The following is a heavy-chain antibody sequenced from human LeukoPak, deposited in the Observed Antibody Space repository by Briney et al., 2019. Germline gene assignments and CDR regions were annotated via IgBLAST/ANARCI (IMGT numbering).Heavy chain of an antibody. CDR1: GFTFSSYA. D-gene: IGHD6-13*01. V-gene: IGHV3-23*01. CDR3: AKDRGSSWPHGFDY. J-gene: IGHJ4*02. Sequence: GGSLRLFCAASGFTFSSYAMSWVRQAPGKGLEWVSAISGGGGSTYYADSVKGRFTISGDNSKNTLYLQMNSLRAEDTAVYYCAKDRGSSWPHGFDYWGQGTLVTVSS. CDR2: ISGGGGST.